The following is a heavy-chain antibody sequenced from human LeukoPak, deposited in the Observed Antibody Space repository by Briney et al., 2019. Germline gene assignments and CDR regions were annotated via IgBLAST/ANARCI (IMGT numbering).Heavy chain of an antibody. J-gene: IGHJ4*02. CDR2: TKQDGSEK. CDR1: ELTSSTSW. D-gene: IGHD1-7*01. V-gene: IGHV3-7*01. CDR3: VGWGISGITNH. Sequence: GGSLRLSCAASELTSSTSWMSWVRQAPGKGLEWVAQTKQDGSEKYYVDSVKGRFTTSRDKNSLFLQKNSVRAEDTAVYYCVGWGISGITNHWGQGTLVTVSS.